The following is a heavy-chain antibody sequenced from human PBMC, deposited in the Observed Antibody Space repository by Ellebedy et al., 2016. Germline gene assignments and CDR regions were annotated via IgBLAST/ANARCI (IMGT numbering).Heavy chain of an antibody. Sequence: ASVKVSCKASGFTFTRYGFSWVRQAPGQGLEWMGWISAYNGNINYAQRFQGRVTMTTDTSTNTVYMELRSLTSDDTAVYFCAREGVYSSSQLENYGSDVWGQGTTVTVSS. CDR3: AREGVYSSSQLENYGSDV. D-gene: IGHD6-13*01. V-gene: IGHV1-18*01. J-gene: IGHJ6*02. CDR1: GFTFTRYG. CDR2: ISAYNGNI.